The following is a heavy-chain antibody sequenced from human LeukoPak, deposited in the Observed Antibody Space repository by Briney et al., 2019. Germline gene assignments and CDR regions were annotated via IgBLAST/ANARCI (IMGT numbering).Heavy chain of an antibody. J-gene: IGHJ4*02. CDR1: GGSVSSSNHH. CDR3: ASINGSSTSWYHFDN. CDR2: VFSTGRT. D-gene: IGHD6-13*01. V-gene: IGHV4-39*01. Sequence: SETLSLTFNVSGGSVSSSNHHLAWIRQSPGIGLDWLGTVFSTGRTSQNPDSSLQGRVTLSVDTYSTKFSLQLRSLTAADTAIFYCASINGSSTSWYHFDNWGQGTMVTVSS.